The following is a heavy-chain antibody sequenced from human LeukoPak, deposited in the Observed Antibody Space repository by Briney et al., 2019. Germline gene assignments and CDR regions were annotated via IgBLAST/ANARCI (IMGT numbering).Heavy chain of an antibody. CDR3: ARHQEGFDY. CDR2: IYPRDGST. Sequence: AASVKVSCKASGYTFTSNYIHWVRQAPGQGLEWMGMIYPRDGSTSYAQKFQGRVTVTRDTSTSTVHMELSGLRSEDTAVYYCARHQEGFDYWGQGTLVTVSS. V-gene: IGHV1-46*01. CDR1: GYTFTSNY. J-gene: IGHJ4*02.